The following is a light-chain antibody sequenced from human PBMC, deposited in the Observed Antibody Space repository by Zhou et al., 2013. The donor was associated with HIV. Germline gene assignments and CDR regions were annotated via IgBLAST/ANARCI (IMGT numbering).Light chain of an antibody. CDR2: GVS. J-gene: IGLJ1*01. Sequence: QSALTQPASVSGSPGQSITISCTGASSDVDGYNYVSWYQQHPGKAPKLMIYGVSIRPSGVSNRFSGSKSGNTASLTISGLQAEDKADYYCSSYTSINKVFGTGTKVTVL. CDR3: SSYTSINKV. CDR1: SSDVDGYNY. V-gene: IGLV2-14*03.